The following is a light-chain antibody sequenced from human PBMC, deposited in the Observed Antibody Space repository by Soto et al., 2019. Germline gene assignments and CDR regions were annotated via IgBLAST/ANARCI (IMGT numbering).Light chain of an antibody. J-gene: IGKJ1*01. Sequence: DIQMTQSPSSLPASVGDRVTITCRASQSISSYLNWYQQKPGKAPKLLIYAASSLQSGVPSRFSGSGSGTDFTLTISSLHPEHFATYYCQQSYSTPWTFGQGTKVEI. CDR1: QSISSY. V-gene: IGKV1-39*01. CDR3: QQSYSTPWT. CDR2: AAS.